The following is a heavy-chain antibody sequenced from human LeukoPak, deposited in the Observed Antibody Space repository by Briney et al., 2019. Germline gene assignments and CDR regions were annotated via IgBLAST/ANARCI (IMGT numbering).Heavy chain of an antibody. CDR1: GGSFSGYY. Sequence: SETLSLTCAVYGGSFSGYYWSWIRPPPGKGLEWIGEINHSGSTNYNPSLKSRVTISVDTSKNQFSLKLSSVTAADTAVYYCARGHDRYYYYMDVWGKGTTVTVSS. V-gene: IGHV4-34*01. CDR2: INHSGST. J-gene: IGHJ6*03. D-gene: IGHD3-3*01. CDR3: ARGHDRYYYYMDV.